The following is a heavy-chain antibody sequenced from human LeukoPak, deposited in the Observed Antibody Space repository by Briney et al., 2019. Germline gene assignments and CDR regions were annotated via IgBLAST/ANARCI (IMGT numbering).Heavy chain of an antibody. D-gene: IGHD1-26*01. CDR1: GFTFSSYG. CDR3: AREWEWELPRGHYYYYMDV. Sequence: GGSLRLSCAASGFTFSSYGMHWVRQAPGKGLEWVAVIWYDGSNKYYADSVKGRFTISRDNSKNTLYLQMNSLRAEDTAVYYCAREWEWELPRGHYYYYMDVWGKGTTVTVSS. J-gene: IGHJ6*03. V-gene: IGHV3-33*01. CDR2: IWYDGSNK.